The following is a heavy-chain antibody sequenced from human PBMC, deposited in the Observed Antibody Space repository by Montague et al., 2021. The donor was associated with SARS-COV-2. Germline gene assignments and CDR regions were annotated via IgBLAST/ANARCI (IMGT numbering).Heavy chain of an antibody. Sequence: DSVKGRFTISRDNAKNSLYLQMNSLRAEDTAVYYCARDRSSDYYDSSGYFDYWGQGTLVTVSS. V-gene: IGHV3-21*01. CDR3: ARDRSSDYYDSSGYFDY. D-gene: IGHD3-22*01. J-gene: IGHJ4*02.